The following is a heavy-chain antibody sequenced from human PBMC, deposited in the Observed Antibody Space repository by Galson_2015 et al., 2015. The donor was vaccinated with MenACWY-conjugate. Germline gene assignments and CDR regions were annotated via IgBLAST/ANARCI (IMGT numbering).Heavy chain of an antibody. V-gene: IGHV1-18*01. D-gene: IGHD3-22*01. Sequence: SVKVSCKASGYTFTSYGISWVRQAPGQGLEWMGWISAYNGNTNYAQKLQGRVTMTTDTSTSTAYMELRSLRSDDTAVYYCARGGPQDYYDSSGYYQIDAFDIWGQGTMVTVSS. CDR2: ISAYNGNT. CDR3: ARGGPQDYYDSSGYYQIDAFDI. J-gene: IGHJ3*02. CDR1: GYTFTSYG.